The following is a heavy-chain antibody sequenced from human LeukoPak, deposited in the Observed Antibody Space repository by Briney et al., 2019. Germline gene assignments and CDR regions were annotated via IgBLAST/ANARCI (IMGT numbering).Heavy chain of an antibody. J-gene: IGHJ4*02. Sequence: GGSLRLSCAASGFTFSGYAMTWVRQAPGEGLEWVSHISSSGSTIYYTDSVKGRFTISRDNSKNLLYLQMNSLRAEDTAIYYCARTVARIGYWGQGTLVTVSS. D-gene: IGHD4-23*01. CDR1: GFTFSGYA. V-gene: IGHV3-48*03. CDR2: ISSSGSTI. CDR3: ARTVARIGY.